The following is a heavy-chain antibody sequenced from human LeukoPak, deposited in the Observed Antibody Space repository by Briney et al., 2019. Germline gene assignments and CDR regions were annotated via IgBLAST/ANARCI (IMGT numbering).Heavy chain of an antibody. J-gene: IGHJ4*02. V-gene: IGHV4-61*02. D-gene: IGHD3-9*01. CDR1: GGSISSGSYY. CDR2: IYTSGST. CDR3: ARHRPDILTGYIDY. Sequence: PSETLSLTCTVSGGSISSGSYYWSWIRQPAGKGLEWIGRIYTSGSTNYNPSLKSRVTISVDTSKNQFSLKLSSVTAADTAVYYCARHRPDILTGYIDYWGQGTLVTVSS.